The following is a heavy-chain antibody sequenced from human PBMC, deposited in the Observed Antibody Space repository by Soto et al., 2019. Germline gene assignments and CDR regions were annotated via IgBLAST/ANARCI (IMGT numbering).Heavy chain of an antibody. CDR3: AREGSSSWYSFDY. D-gene: IGHD6-13*01. CDR2: ISSSTSTI. CDR1: GFTFSSYS. J-gene: IGHJ4*02. Sequence: EVQLVESGGGLVQPGGSLRLSCAASGFTFSSYSMNWVRQAPGKGLEWVSYISSSTSTIYYADSVKGRFTISRDNAKNSLYLQMNSLRAEDTDVYYCAREGSSSWYSFDYWGQGTLVTVSS. V-gene: IGHV3-48*01.